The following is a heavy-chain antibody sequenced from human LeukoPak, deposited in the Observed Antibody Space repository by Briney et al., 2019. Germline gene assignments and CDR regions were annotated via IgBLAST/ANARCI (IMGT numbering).Heavy chain of an antibody. CDR3: ARLGVAGTYGY. V-gene: IGHV4-4*09. CDR2: IYTSGST. D-gene: IGHD6-19*01. Sequence: SETLSLTCTVSGGSISSYYWRWIRLPPGKGLEWIGYIYTSGSTNYNPSLKSRVTISVDTSKNQFSLKLSSVTAADTAVYYCARLGVAGTYGYWGQGTLVTVYS. CDR1: GGSISSYY. J-gene: IGHJ4*02.